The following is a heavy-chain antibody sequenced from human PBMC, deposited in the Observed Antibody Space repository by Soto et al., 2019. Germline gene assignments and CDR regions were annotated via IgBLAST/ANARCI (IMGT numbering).Heavy chain of an antibody. D-gene: IGHD5-18*01. Sequence: QVQLVESGGGVVQPGRSLRLSCAASGFTFSGYTIHWVRQAPGKGLEWLALIWFDGSNKYYADSVKGRFTISRDNVKNALYLQLNSLRAEDTAVYYCARDLGYNYGHPFDYWGPGTLVTVSP. CDR1: GFTFSGYT. J-gene: IGHJ4*02. CDR3: ARDLGYNYGHPFDY. CDR2: IWFDGSNK. V-gene: IGHV3-33*01.